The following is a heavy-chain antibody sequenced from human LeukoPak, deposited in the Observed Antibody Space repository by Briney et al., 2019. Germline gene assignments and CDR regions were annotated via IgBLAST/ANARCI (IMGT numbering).Heavy chain of an antibody. Sequence: GESLKISCKGSGYNFTTYWIGWVRQMPGKGLEWMGIIYPGDSDARYSPSFQGQVTISADKSISTAYLRWSSLKASDTAMYYCARDGVSRYYFDYWGQGALVTVSS. V-gene: IGHV5-51*01. D-gene: IGHD2-8*01. CDR1: GYNFTTYW. CDR3: ARDGVSRYYFDY. J-gene: IGHJ4*02. CDR2: IYPGDSDA.